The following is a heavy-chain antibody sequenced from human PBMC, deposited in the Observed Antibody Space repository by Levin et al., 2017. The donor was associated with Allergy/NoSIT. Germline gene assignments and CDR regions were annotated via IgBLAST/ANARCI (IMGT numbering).Heavy chain of an antibody. J-gene: IGHJ4*02. CDR3: ARLWSIAARQPFDY. D-gene: IGHD6-6*01. CDR2: ISSSSSYI. CDR1: GFTFSSYS. V-gene: IGHV3-21*01. Sequence: GGSLRLSCAASGFTFSSYSMNWVRQAPGKGLEWVSSISSSSSYIYYADSVKGRFTISRDNAKNSLYLQMNSLRAEDTAVYYCARLWSIAARQPFDYWGQGTLVTVSS.